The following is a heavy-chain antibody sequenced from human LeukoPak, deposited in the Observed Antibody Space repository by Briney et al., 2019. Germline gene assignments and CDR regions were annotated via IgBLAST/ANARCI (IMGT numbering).Heavy chain of an antibody. J-gene: IGHJ4*02. D-gene: IGHD2-15*01. Sequence: SETLPLTCAVSGGSISGGGYSWSWIRQPPGKGLEWIGYIYHSGSTYYNPSLKSRVTISVDRSKNQFSLKLSSVTAADTAVYYCARGGRGGCSGGSCYSLPLYWGQGTLVTVSS. V-gene: IGHV4-30-2*01. CDR1: GGSISGGGYS. CDR3: ARGGRGGCSGGSCYSLPLY. CDR2: IYHSGST.